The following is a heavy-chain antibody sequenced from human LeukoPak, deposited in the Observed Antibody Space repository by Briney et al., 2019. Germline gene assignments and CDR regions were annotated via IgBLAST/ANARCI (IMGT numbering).Heavy chain of an antibody. V-gene: IGHV3-23*01. CDR1: GFTFSSYA. CDR3: AKHNSPNWYDY. D-gene: IGHD1-1*01. Sequence: PGGSLRLSCAASGFTFSSYAMSWVRQAPGKGLEWVSSITGSGGNTFYADSVKGRFTISRDNSKNMLYPQMNSLRAEDTAIYYCAKHNSPNWYDYWGQGTLVTVSS. J-gene: IGHJ4*02. CDR2: ITGSGGNT.